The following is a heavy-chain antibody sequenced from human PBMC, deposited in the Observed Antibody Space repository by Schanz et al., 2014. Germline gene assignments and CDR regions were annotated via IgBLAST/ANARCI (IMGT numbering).Heavy chain of an antibody. CDR2: INPNSGGT. D-gene: IGHD1-1*01. Sequence: QVQLVQSGSEVKKPGASVKVSCKASGYTFSRYGISWVRQAPGQGLEWMGWINPNSGGTNYAQKFQGRVTMTRDTSISTAYMELSRLKSDDTAVYYCARRVPYSFGLDVWGQGATVTVSS. V-gene: IGHV1-2*02. CDR1: GYTFSRYG. J-gene: IGHJ6*02. CDR3: ARRVPYSFGLDV.